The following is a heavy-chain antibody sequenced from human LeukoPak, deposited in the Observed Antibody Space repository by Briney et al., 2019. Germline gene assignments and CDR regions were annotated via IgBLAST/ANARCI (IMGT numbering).Heavy chain of an antibody. J-gene: IGHJ5*01. Sequence: ASVKVSCQASGGAFSGHAISWGRQAPGQGLEWMGVIIQISPTANYAQKFQGRLTITMDEFTTTAIMELTRLRSEDTAVYYCARGRVSDSTLVSWFDSWGPGTLVTVSS. CDR2: IIQISPTA. CDR1: GGAFSGHA. D-gene: IGHD5-18*01. V-gene: IGHV1-69*05. CDR3: ARGRVSDSTLVSWFDS.